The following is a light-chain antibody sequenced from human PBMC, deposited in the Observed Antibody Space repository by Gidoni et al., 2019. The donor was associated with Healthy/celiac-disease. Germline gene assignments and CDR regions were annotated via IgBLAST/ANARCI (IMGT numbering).Light chain of an antibody. CDR2: EAS. Sequence: QSALTQPASVSGSPGQSNTISCTGTSSDVGSYNLVSWYQQHPGKAPKLMIYEASKRPSGVPNRFSGSKSGNTASLTISGLQAEDEAEYYCCSYAGSHVVFGGGTKLTVL. V-gene: IGLV2-23*01. CDR3: CSYAGSHVV. CDR1: SSDVGSYNL. J-gene: IGLJ2*01.